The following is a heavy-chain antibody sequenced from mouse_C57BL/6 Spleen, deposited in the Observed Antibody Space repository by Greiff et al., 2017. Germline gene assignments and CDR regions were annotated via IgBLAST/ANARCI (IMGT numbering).Heavy chain of an antibody. Sequence: VKLQQSGPELVKPGASVKISCKASGYAFSSSWMNWVKQRPGKGLEWIGRIYPGDGDTNYNGKFKGKATLTADKSSSTAYMQLSSLTSEDSAVYFCARSSGYGYFDVWGTGTTVTVSS. CDR3: ARSSGYGYFDV. J-gene: IGHJ1*03. CDR2: IYPGDGDT. CDR1: GYAFSSSW. D-gene: IGHD3-2*02. V-gene: IGHV1-82*01.